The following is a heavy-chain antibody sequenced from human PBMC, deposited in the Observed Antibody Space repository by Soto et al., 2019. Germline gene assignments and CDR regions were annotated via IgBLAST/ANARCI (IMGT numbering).Heavy chain of an antibody. J-gene: IGHJ4*02. CDR2: INHSGST. V-gene: IGHV4-34*01. Sequence: QVQLQQWGAGLLKPSETLSLTCAVYGGSFSGYYWSWIRQPPGKGLEWIGEINHSGSTNYNPSLKSRVTISVDTSKNQFSLQLSSVTAADTAVYYCARGRACSGGSCSFDYWGQGTLVTVSS. D-gene: IGHD2-15*01. CDR1: GGSFSGYY. CDR3: ARGRACSGGSCSFDY.